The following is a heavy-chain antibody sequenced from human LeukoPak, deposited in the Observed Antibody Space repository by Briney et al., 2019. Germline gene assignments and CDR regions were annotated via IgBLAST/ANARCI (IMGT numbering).Heavy chain of an antibody. CDR3: PVLAVTGSDFK. V-gene: IGHV3-23*01. CDR2: ITGRDGTT. J-gene: IGHJ4*02. D-gene: IGHD6-19*01. Sequence: RGSLRLSCAASGFIFTNYAMSWVRQAPGKGLEWVSTITGRDGTTYYADSVRGRFIISRDNSKNMLYLQMNNLRAEDTAVYYCPVLAVTGSDFKWGQGTLVTVSS. CDR1: GFIFTNYA.